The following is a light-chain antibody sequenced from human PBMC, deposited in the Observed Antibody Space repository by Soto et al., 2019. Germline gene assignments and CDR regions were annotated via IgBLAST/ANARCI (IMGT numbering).Light chain of an antibody. CDR2: QDN. V-gene: IGLV3-1*01. CDR1: ELGDKY. CDR3: QAWDRSTVV. J-gene: IGLJ2*01. Sequence: SYELSQPPSVSVSPGQTATITCSGDELGDKYACWYQQKPGQSPLLVIYQDNKRPSGTPARFSGSNSGSTATLTISGTQAMDEADYYCQAWDRSTVVFGGGTQLTVL.